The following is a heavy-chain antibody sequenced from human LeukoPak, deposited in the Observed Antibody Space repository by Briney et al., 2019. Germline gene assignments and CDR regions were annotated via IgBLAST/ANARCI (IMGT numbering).Heavy chain of an antibody. CDR1: GFTFRSYS. Sequence: PRGSLRLSCAASGFTFRSYSMNWVRQAPGKGLEWVSPISSSSSYIYYADSVKGRFTISRDNAKNSLYLQMNSLRAEDTAVYYCARDHYYGSGFDYWGQGTLVTVSS. CDR2: ISSSSSYI. V-gene: IGHV3-21*01. D-gene: IGHD3-10*01. CDR3: ARDHYYGSGFDY. J-gene: IGHJ4*02.